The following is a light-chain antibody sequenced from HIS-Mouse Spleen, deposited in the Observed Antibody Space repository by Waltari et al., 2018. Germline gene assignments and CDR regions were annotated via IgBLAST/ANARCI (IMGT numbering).Light chain of an antibody. CDR3: QQYGSSPLT. J-gene: IGKJ4*01. CDR1: QSVSSSY. V-gene: IGKV3-20*01. Sequence: EIVSTQSPGTLSLSPGERATLSCRASQSVSSSYLAWYQQNPGQAPRRLIYGASSRATGIPDRFSGSGSGTDFTLTISRLEPEDFAVYYCQQYGSSPLTFGGGTKVEIK. CDR2: GAS.